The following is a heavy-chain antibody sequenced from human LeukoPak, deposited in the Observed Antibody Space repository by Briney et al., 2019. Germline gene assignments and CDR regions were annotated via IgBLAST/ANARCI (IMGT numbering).Heavy chain of an antibody. CDR1: GFTFSSYG. D-gene: IGHD3-10*01. CDR3: AKDHTGYGSGSLRYFDY. J-gene: IGHJ4*02. CDR2: ISYDGSNK. Sequence: GTSLRLSCAASGFTFSSYGMHWVRQAPGKGLEWVAVISYDGSNKYYADSVKGRFTISRDNSKNTLYLQMNSLRAEDTAVYYCAKDHTGYGSGSLRYFDYWGQGTLVTVSS. V-gene: IGHV3-30*18.